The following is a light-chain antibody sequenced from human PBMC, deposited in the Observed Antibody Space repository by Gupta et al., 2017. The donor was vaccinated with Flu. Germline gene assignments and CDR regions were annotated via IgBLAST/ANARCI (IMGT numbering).Light chain of an antibody. J-gene: IGKJ1*01. Sequence: IQMTQSPSSLSASVGDRVTITCRASQSISSYLNWYQQKPGKAPKLLIYAASSLQSGVPSRFSGSGSGTDFTLTISSLQPEDFATYYCQQSYSTPPWTFGQETKVEIK. CDR3: QQSYSTPPWT. V-gene: IGKV1-39*01. CDR1: QSISSY. CDR2: AAS.